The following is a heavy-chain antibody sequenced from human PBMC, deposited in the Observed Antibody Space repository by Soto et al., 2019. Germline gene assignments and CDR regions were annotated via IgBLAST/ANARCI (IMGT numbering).Heavy chain of an antibody. D-gene: IGHD1-26*01. J-gene: IGHJ1*01. CDR1: GGSFSGYY. CDR3: ARSVRMGARTD. CDR2: INHSGST. Sequence: QVQLQQWGAGLLKPSETLSLTCAVYGGSFSGYYWSWIRQPPGKGLEWIGEINHSGSTNYNPSLNSRVTISVDTPKNLPSLILSSVTTAVTAVSYCARSVRMGARTDWGQRTLVTV. V-gene: IGHV4-34*01.